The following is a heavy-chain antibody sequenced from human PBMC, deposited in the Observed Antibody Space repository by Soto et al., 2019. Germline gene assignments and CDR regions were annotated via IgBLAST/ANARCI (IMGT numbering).Heavy chain of an antibody. Sequence: QVQLVQSGAEVKKPGASVKVSCKASGYTFTSYGISWVRQAPGQGLEWMGWISTYNGNTNYAQKLQGRVTMTTDTSTSTAYMELRSLGSDDTAVYYCARGGRYDILTGSLYGMDVWGQGTTVTVSS. CDR3: ARGGRYDILTGSLYGMDV. CDR2: ISTYNGNT. CDR1: GYTFTSYG. J-gene: IGHJ6*02. V-gene: IGHV1-18*01. D-gene: IGHD3-9*01.